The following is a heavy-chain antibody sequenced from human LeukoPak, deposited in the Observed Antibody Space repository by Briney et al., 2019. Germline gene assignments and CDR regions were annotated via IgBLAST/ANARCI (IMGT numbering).Heavy chain of an antibody. V-gene: IGHV5-51*01. Sequence: GGSLKISCKGSGHTFTNYWIGWVRQMPGKGLEWMGIIYPGDSDTRYGPSFQGQVTISADKSISTAYLQWSSLKASDTAMYYCARAGEWLRFWGSLFDYWGQGTLVTVSS. J-gene: IGHJ4*02. D-gene: IGHD5-12*01. CDR1: GHTFTNYW. CDR3: ARAGEWLRFWGSLFDY. CDR2: IYPGDSDT.